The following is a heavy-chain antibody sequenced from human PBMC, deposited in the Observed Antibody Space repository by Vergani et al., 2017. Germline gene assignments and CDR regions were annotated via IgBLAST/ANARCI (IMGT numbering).Heavy chain of an antibody. J-gene: IGHJ4*02. CDR1: GGSISSYY. D-gene: IGHD2-2*02. CDR2: IYYSGST. CDR3: ARAIVVVPAAISYFDY. Sequence: QVQLQESGPGLVKPSETLSLTCTVSGGSISSYYWSWIRHPPGKGLEWIGYIYYSGSTNYNPTLKSRVTISVDTSKNHFSLKLSSVTAADTAVYYCARAIVVVPAAISYFDYWGQGTLVTVSS. V-gene: IGHV4-59*01.